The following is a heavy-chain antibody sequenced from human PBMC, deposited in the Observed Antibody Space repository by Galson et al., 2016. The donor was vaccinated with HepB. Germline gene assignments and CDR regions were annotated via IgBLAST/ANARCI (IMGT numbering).Heavy chain of an antibody. CDR1: GFNFSSHS. Sequence: SLRLSCAASGFNFSSHSMNWIRQAPGKGLEWVSFISFSSTYKYYADSVKGRFTISRDNAKNSLYLQMNSLRADDTAVYYCAKDRTGTTFDFWGQGTLVTVSS. CDR2: ISFSSTYK. V-gene: IGHV3-21*01. J-gene: IGHJ4*02. CDR3: AKDRTGTTFDF. D-gene: IGHD1-1*01.